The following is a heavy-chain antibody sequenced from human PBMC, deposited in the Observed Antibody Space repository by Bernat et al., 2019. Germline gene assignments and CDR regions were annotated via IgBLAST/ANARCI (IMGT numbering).Heavy chain of an antibody. Sequence: EVQLLESGGGLVQPGGPLRLSCAASGFTFSSYAMTWVRQAPGKGLEWVSGISGRGGSTYYADSVKGRFTISRDNSKNTLYLQMNSLRAEDTAIYYCARGPIITLATGVPDYWGQGTLVTVSS. J-gene: IGHJ4*02. CDR1: GFTFSSYA. CDR3: ARGPIITLATGVPDY. D-gene: IGHD5-12*01. CDR2: ISGRGGST. V-gene: IGHV3-23*01.